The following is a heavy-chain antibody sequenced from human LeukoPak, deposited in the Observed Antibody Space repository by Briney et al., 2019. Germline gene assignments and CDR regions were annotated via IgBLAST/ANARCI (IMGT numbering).Heavy chain of an antibody. V-gene: IGHV1-2*02. Sequence: GASVKVSCKASGYTFTGYYMHWVRQAPGQGLEWMGWINPNSGGTNYAQKFQGRVTMTRDTSISTAYMELSRLRSDDTAVYYCARVNKGREYYYGSGSYSFDYWGQGTLVTVSS. J-gene: IGHJ4*02. CDR2: INPNSGGT. CDR1: GYTFTGYY. D-gene: IGHD3-10*01. CDR3: ARVNKGREYYYGSGSYSFDY.